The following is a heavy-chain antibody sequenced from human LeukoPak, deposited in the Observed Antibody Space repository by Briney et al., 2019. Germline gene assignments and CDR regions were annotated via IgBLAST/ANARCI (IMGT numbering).Heavy chain of an antibody. J-gene: IGHJ1*01. CDR2: ISAYNGNT. D-gene: IGHD6-13*01. CDR1: GYTFTSYG. CDR3: ARHLYSSSWDPYFQH. V-gene: IGHV1-18*01. Sequence: ASVKVSCKASGYTFTSYGISWVRQAPGQGLEWMGWISAYNGNTNYAQKLQGRVTMTTDTSTSTAYMELRSLRSDDTAVYYCARHLYSSSWDPYFQHWGQGTLVTVSS.